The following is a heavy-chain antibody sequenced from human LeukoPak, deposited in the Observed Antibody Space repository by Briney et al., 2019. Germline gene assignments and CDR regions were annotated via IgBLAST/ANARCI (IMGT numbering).Heavy chain of an antibody. V-gene: IGHV1-69*04. J-gene: IGHJ4*02. CDR1: GGTFSSYA. D-gene: IGHD4-23*01. Sequence: SVKVSCKASGGTFSSYAISWARQAPGQGLEWMGRIIPIFGIANYAQKFQGRVTITADKSASTAYMELSSLRSEDTAVYYCARAAATVVTPEPFDYWGQGTLVTVSS. CDR2: IIPIFGIA. CDR3: ARAAATVVTPEPFDY.